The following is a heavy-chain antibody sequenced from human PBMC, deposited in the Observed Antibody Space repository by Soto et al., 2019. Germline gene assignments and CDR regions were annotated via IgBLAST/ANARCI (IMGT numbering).Heavy chain of an antibody. D-gene: IGHD3-10*02. CDR3: ATVFRSSNVNY. J-gene: IGHJ4*02. CDR2: ITSSSSTI. V-gene: IGHV3-11*01. Sequence: QVELVESGGGLVKPGGSLRLSCAASGLSFSDYYMSWIRQAPGKGLEWIAYITSSSSTIYYADSVKGRFTISRNDAKKSLYLQLDSLRAEDTAVYYCATVFRSSNVNYWGQGTLVTVSS. CDR1: GLSFSDYY.